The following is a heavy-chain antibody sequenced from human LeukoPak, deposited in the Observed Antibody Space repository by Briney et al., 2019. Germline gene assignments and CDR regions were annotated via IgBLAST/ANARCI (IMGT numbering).Heavy chain of an antibody. CDR3: AELGITMIGGV. CDR2: VRYDGNDK. J-gene: IGHJ6*04. D-gene: IGHD3-10*02. V-gene: IGHV3-30*02. CDR1: GFTFSNYG. Sequence: PGGSLRLSCAASGFTFSNYGMHWVRQAPGKGLEWVAFVRYDGNDKYHADSVKGRFTISRDNSKNTLYLQMNSLRGEDTAVYYCAELGITMIGGVWGKGTTVTISS.